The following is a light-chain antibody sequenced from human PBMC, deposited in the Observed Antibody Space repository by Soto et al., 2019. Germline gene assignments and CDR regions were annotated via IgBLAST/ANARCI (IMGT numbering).Light chain of an antibody. J-gene: IGLJ2*01. Sequence: QSALTQPASVSGSPGQSITISCTGTSSDVGGYNYVSWYQQHPGKAPKLMIYDVSNRPSGVSNRFSGSKSGNTASLTISRLQAEDEADYYCSSYTSSSTRLFGGGTKLTVL. V-gene: IGLV2-14*01. CDR2: DVS. CDR1: SSDVGGYNY. CDR3: SSYTSSSTRL.